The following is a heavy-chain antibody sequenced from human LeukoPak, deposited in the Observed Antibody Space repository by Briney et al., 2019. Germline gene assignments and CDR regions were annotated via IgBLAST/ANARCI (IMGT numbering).Heavy chain of an antibody. D-gene: IGHD5-18*01. CDR3: AREQTRRGYSYIDY. V-gene: IGHV4-31*03. CDR2: IYYSGST. CDR1: GGSISSGGYY. Sequence: SQTLSLTCTVSGGSISSGGYYWSWIRQHPGKGLEWIGYIYYSGSTYYNPSLKSRVTISVDTSKNQFSLKLSSVTAADTAVYYCAREQTRRGYSYIDYWGQGTLVTVSS. J-gene: IGHJ4*02.